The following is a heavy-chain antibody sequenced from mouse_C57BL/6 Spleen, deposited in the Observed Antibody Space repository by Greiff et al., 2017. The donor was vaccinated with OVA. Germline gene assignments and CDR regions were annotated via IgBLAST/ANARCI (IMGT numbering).Heavy chain of an antibody. J-gene: IGHJ4*01. V-gene: IGHV1-76*01. D-gene: IGHD2-5*01. CDR3: ARGGYSNSYYYAMDY. Sequence: QVQLQQSGAELVRPGASVKLSCKASGYTFTDYYINWVKQRPGQGLEWIARIYPGSGNTYYNEKFKGKATLTAEKSSSTAYMQLSSLTSEDSAVYFCARGGYSNSYYYAMDYWGQGTSVTVSS. CDR1: GYTFTDYY. CDR2: IYPGSGNT.